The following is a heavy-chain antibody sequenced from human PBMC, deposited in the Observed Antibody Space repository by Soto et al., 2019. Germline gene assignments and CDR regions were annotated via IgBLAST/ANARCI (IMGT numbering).Heavy chain of an antibody. CDR3: STWGGY. J-gene: IGHJ4*02. CDR1: GFSFSTAW. D-gene: IGHD3-16*01. Sequence: EVQLVESGGGLVKPGGSLRLSCAASGFSFSTAWMSWVRQAPGKGREWVGRIKTATEGGTTNFAAPVKGRFTISRDDSKNMLYLQMNSLKTDDTAVYYCSTWGGYWGQGTLVTVSS. V-gene: IGHV3-15*06. CDR2: IKTATEGGTT.